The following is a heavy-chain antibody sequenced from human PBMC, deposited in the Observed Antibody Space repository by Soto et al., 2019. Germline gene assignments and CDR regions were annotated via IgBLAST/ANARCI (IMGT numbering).Heavy chain of an antibody. D-gene: IGHD1-7*01. J-gene: IGHJ5*02. CDR1: GYTFTSYG. V-gene: IGHV1-18*01. CDR3: ARGLRSARRTTYVDP. Sequence: GASVKVSCKASGYTFTSYGISWVRQAPGQGLEWMGWISAYNGNTNYAQKLQGRVTMTTDTSTSTAYMELRSLRSDDTAVYYCARGLRSARRTTYVDPWGQGTLVTVSS. CDR2: ISAYNGNT.